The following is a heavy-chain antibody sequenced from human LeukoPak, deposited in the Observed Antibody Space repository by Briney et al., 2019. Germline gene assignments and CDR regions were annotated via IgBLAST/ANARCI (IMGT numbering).Heavy chain of an antibody. CDR1: GFTFSSYS. CDR3: ARDRRPTYYYGSGSNYFDY. CDR2: ISSSSSYI. Sequence: MAAGSLRLSCAASGFTFSSYSMNWVRQAPGKGLEWVSSISSSSSYIYYADSVKGRFTISRDNSKNTLYLQMNSLRAEDTAVYYCARDRRPTYYYGSGSNYFDYWGQGTLVTVSS. V-gene: IGHV3-21*01. D-gene: IGHD3-10*01. J-gene: IGHJ4*02.